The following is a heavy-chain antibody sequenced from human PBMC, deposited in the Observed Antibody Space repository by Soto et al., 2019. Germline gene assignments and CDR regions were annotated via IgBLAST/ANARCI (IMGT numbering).Heavy chain of an antibody. Sequence: EVQLVESGGGVVQPGGSLSLSVPAPGFTSTTHGRPWSRQAQGKGLVWVSRIYFDGITTNYADSVKGRLTVSRDNAKNTVYLHVNTLRDEDTAVYYCARGGAMGVDYWGQGTLVTVSS. V-gene: IGHV3-74*01. J-gene: IGHJ4*02. CDR3: ARGGAMGVDY. CDR1: GFTSTTHG. D-gene: IGHD1-26*01. CDR2: IYFDGITT.